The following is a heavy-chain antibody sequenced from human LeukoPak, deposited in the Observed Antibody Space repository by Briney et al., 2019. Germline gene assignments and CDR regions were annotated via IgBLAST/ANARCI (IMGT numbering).Heavy chain of an antibody. CDR3: ARDRSPAPIPPLRKKSNWYEH. D-gene: IGHD2-21*01. CDR1: EFTFSSYS. J-gene: IGHJ5*02. CDR2: ISSSSSYI. Sequence: GGSLRLSCAASEFTFSSYSMNWVRQAPGKGLEWLSSISSSSSYIYYADSVKGRFTISRDNAKNSLYLQMNSLRAEDTAVYYCARDRSPAPIPPLRKKSNWYEHWGQGTLVTVSP. V-gene: IGHV3-21*01.